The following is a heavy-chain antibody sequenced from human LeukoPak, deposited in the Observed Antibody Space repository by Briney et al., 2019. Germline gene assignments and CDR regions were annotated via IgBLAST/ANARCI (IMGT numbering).Heavy chain of an antibody. CDR2: ISGSGGST. CDR1: GFTFSSYA. D-gene: IGHD4-17*01. V-gene: IGHV3-23*01. J-gene: IGHJ3*02. CDR3: AGPPDYGDLYDAFDI. Sequence: PGGSLRLSCAASGFTFSSYAMSWVRQAPGKGLEWVSAISGSGGSTYYADSVKGRFTISRDNSKNTLYLQMHSPRAEDTAVYYCAGPPDYGDLYDAFDIWGQGTMVTVSS.